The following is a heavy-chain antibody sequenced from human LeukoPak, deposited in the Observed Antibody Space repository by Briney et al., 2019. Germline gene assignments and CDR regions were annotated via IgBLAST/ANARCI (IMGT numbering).Heavy chain of an antibody. V-gene: IGHV4-59*12. CDR2: IYYSGST. D-gene: IGHD6-6*01. Sequence: SETLSLTCTVSGGSISSYYWSWIRQPPGKGREWIGYIYYSGSTNYTPSLKSRVTISVDKSKNQFSLKLSSVTAADTAVYYCARVGSSSSFYYYYYMDVWGKGTTVTVSS. CDR1: GGSISSYY. J-gene: IGHJ6*03. CDR3: ARVGSSSSFYYYYYMDV.